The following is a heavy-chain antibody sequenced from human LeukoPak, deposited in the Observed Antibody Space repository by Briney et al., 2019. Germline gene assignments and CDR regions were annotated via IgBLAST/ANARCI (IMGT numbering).Heavy chain of an antibody. V-gene: IGHV3-74*01. Sequence: PGGSLRLSCAASGFTFSSYWMHWVRQVPGKGLVWVSRMNSDGSSISYADSVKGRFTISRDNAENTLYLQMNSLRAEDTAVYYCTRVGGGSAMDVWGQGTTVTDSS. J-gene: IGHJ6*02. CDR2: MNSDGSSI. D-gene: IGHD2-15*01. CDR3: TRVGGGSAMDV. CDR1: GFTFSSYW.